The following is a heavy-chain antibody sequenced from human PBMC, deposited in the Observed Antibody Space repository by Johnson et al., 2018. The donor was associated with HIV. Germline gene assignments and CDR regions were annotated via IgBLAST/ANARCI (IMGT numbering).Heavy chain of an antibody. CDR3: AGDEMQRRYALTAFDI. J-gene: IGHJ3*02. CDR1: GFIFSSYG. Sequence: QVQLVESGGGVVQSGRSLRLSCAASGFIFSSYGMHWVRQAPGKGLEWVAFIRYDGSNKYYADSVKGRFTISRDNAKNSVYLQMNGLRAEDTALYYCAGDEMQRRYALTAFDIWGQGTMVTVSS. V-gene: IGHV3-33*08. D-gene: IGHD6-25*01. CDR2: IRYDGSNK.